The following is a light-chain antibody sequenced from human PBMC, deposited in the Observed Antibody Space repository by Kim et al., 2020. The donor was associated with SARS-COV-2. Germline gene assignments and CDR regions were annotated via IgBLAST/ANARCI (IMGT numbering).Light chain of an antibody. CDR2: RAS. CDR3: QQYDSDSRT. CDR1: GSISSS. Sequence: ASVGDRVTITCRASGSISSSLSWYQQRPGKAPRLLIYRASNLQSGVPSMFSAFGTGTDFTLTISSLQPDDFATYYCQQYDSDSRTFGRGTKVDIK. V-gene: IGKV1-5*03. J-gene: IGKJ4*02.